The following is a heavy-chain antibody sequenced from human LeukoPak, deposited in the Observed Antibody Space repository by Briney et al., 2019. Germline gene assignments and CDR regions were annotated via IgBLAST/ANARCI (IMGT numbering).Heavy chain of an antibody. V-gene: IGHV3-30*02. CDR1: GFTFGDYA. Sequence: PGGSLRLSCSAFGFTFGDYAFHWVRQAPGKGLEWLAFIRYDGSDSYYADSVKGRFTISRDNSKKTLYLQMDSLRTEDTAFHYCALIGVVIPPDTYDVWGQGTLVTVSS. CDR2: IRYDGSDS. CDR3: ALIGVVIPPDTYDV. J-gene: IGHJ3*01. D-gene: IGHD2-21*01.